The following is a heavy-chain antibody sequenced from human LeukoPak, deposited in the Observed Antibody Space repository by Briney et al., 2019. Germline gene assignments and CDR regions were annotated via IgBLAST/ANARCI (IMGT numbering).Heavy chain of an antibody. CDR3: TWGGSGYYAH. CDR2: ITGSGDNT. V-gene: IGHV3-23*01. CDR1: GFIFSNHA. Sequence: GGSLRLSCAASGFIFSNHAMSWVRQAPGKGLEWVSLITGSGDNTYYADSVKGRFTISRDNYKNTLYLQLNSLRVEDTAIYYCTWGGSGYYAHWGQGTLVTVSS. D-gene: IGHD3-3*01. J-gene: IGHJ4*02.